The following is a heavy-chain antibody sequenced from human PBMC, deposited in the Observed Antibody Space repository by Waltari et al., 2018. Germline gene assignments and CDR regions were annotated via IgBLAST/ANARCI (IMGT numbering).Heavy chain of an antibody. J-gene: IGHJ4*02. CDR3: ARGVVGATGGGIDY. CDR1: GGSISSYY. V-gene: IGHV4-59*01. CDR2: NDSRGST. D-gene: IGHD1-26*01. Sequence: QVQLQESGPGLVKPSETLSLTCPVSGGSISSYYWSWIRQPPGKGMEWIGCNDSRGSTNYNPSLKSRVTISVDTSKNQFSLKLSSGTAADTAVYYCARGVVGATGGGIDYWGQGTLVTVSS.